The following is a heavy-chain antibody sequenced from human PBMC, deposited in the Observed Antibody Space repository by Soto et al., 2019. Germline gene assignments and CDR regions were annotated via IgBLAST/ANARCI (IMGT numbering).Heavy chain of an antibody. CDR1: GYTFTGHH. Sequence: ASVKVSCKASGYTFTGHHIHWVRQAPGQGLEWMGWINPNSGTTNYAQKCQDRVTMTRDTSISTAYMELRSLRSDDTAMYYCGREKLLGGSDHWGEGTLVTVSS. J-gene: IGHJ4*02. V-gene: IGHV1-2*02. CDR3: GREKLLGGSDH. D-gene: IGHD5-12*01. CDR2: INPNSGTT.